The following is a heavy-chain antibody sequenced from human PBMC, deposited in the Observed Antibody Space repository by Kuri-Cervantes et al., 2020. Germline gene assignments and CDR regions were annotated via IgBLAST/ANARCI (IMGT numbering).Heavy chain of an antibody. Sequence: ETVSLSCAAYGGSFSGYYWSWICQPPGKGLEWIGEINHSGSTNYNQSLKSRVTISVDTSKNQFSLKLSSGTAADTAVYYCARGGDNFWSVHYYMDVWGKGTTVTVSS. V-gene: IGHV4-34*01. CDR1: GGSFSGYY. CDR2: INHSGST. J-gene: IGHJ6*03. CDR3: ARGGDNFWSVHYYMDV. D-gene: IGHD3-3*01.